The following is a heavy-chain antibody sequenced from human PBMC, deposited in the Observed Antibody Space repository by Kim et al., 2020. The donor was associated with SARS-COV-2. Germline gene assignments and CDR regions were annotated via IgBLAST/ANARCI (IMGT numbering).Heavy chain of an antibody. J-gene: IGHJ4*02. D-gene: IGHD6-13*01. V-gene: IGHV1-69*02. CDR3: ASVIAAAGSRGIDY. Sequence: AQKFQGRVTITADKSTSTAYMELSSLRSEDTAVYYCASVIAAAGSRGIDYWGQGTLVTVSS.